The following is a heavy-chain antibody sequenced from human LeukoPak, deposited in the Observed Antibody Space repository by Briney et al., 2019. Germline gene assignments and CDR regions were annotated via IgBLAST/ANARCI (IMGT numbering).Heavy chain of an antibody. J-gene: IGHJ4*02. Sequence: PSETLSLTCAVYGGSFSGYYWSWIRQPPGKGLEWIGEINHSGSTNYNPSLKSRVTISLDTSKNQFSLKRSSVTAADTAVYYCARLNYFDYWGQGTLVTVSS. CDR3: ARLNYFDY. V-gene: IGHV4-34*01. CDR1: GGSFSGYY. CDR2: INHSGST.